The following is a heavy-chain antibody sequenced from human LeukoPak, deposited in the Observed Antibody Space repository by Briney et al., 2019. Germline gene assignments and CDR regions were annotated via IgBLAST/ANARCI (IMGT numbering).Heavy chain of an antibody. CDR2: ISHRSDTV. Sequence: GGSLRLSCAASGFTFSRFSMSWVRQAPGKGREWISYISHRSDTVYYAESVKGRFTISRDNAKNSLYLQMNSLRVEDTAMYYCARDWDDWNNDSFDVWGQGTMVTVSS. CDR3: ARDWDDWNNDSFDV. CDR1: GFTFSRFS. V-gene: IGHV3-48*01. D-gene: IGHD1/OR15-1a*01. J-gene: IGHJ3*01.